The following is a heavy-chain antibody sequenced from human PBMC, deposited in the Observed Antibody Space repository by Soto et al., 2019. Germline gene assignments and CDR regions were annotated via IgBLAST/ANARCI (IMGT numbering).Heavy chain of an antibody. Sequence: SETLSLTCTVSGGSISSYYWSWIRQPPGKGLEWIGYIYYSGSTNYNPSLKSRVTISVDTSKNQFSLKLSSVTAADTAVYYCAREVLGVFGVVTPRASYYGMDVWGQGITVTVS. J-gene: IGHJ6*02. CDR2: IYYSGST. D-gene: IGHD3-3*01. CDR3: AREVLGVFGVVTPRASYYGMDV. V-gene: IGHV4-59*01. CDR1: GGSISSYY.